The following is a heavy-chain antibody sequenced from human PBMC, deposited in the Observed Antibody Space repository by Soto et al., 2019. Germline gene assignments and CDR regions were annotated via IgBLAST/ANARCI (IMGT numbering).Heavy chain of an antibody. V-gene: IGHV1-3*01. CDR1: GYNFGIYA. CDR2: INAGNGNT. J-gene: IGHJ1*01. CDR3: ARAPSSGWSAEYFHH. D-gene: IGHD6-19*01. Sequence: APVKVSCKASGYNFGIYAMHWVRQAPGQRLEWMGWINAGNGNTKYSQKFQGRVTITRDTSATTVYMELSSLTSEDTGLYYCARAPSSGWSAEYFHHWGQGTLVTVSS.